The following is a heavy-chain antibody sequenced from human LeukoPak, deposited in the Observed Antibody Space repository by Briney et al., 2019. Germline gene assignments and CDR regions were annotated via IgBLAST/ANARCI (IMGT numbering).Heavy chain of an antibody. CDR1: AYSISSFY. CDR3: ARHRRGNNFGYDY. Sequence: KASETLSLTCTVPAYSISSFYWGWIRQPPGKGLEWFGYVHYSGDTNYNPSLKSRATISVDTSKNQFSLNLNSVTAADTAVYYCARHRRGNNFGYDYWGQGTLVTVSS. D-gene: IGHD5-18*01. CDR2: VHYSGDT. V-gene: IGHV4-59*08. J-gene: IGHJ4*02.